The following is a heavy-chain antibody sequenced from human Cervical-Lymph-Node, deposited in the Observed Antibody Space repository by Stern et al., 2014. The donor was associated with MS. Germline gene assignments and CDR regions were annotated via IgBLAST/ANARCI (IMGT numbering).Heavy chain of an antibody. CDR2: LYWDDDK. J-gene: IGHJ4*02. CDR3: THVIVTYYRFDY. V-gene: IGHV2-5*02. CDR1: GFSLSTNVVA. D-gene: IGHD3-22*01. Sequence: ESGPTLVKPTQTLTLTCTFSGFSLSTNVVAVGWIRQPPGKALEWLAPLYWDDDKRYSPSLKIRLTIAKDTSKNQVVLTMTNMDPVDTATYYCTHVIVTYYRFDYWGQGTLVTVSS.